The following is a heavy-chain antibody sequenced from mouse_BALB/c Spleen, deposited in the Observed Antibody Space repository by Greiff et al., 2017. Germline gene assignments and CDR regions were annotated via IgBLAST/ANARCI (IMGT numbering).Heavy chain of an antibody. CDR1: GFDFSRYW. Sequence: EVKLVESGGGLVQPGGSLKLSCAASGFDFSRYWMSWVRQAPGKGLEWIGEINPDSSTINYTPSLKDKFIISRDNAKNTLYLQMSKVRSEDTALYYCARRGNYTYAMDYWGQGTSVTVSS. J-gene: IGHJ4*01. CDR2: INPDSSTI. D-gene: IGHD2-1*01. CDR3: ARRGNYTYAMDY. V-gene: IGHV4-1*02.